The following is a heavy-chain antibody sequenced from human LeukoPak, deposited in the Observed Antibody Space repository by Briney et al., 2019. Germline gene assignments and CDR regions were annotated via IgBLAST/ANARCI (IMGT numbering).Heavy chain of an antibody. CDR2: INLNSGGT. J-gene: IGHJ4*02. CDR1: GYTFTGYY. CDR3: ASWAGGNEPIASFDY. D-gene: IGHD1-14*01. V-gene: IGHV1-2*02. Sequence: GASVTVSCKPSGYTFTGYYMHWMRQAPGQGLEWMGWINLNSGGTNYAQKFQGRVIMTRDTSTSTAYMELNRLRFDDTAVYYCASWAGGNEPIASFDYWGQGTLVTVSS.